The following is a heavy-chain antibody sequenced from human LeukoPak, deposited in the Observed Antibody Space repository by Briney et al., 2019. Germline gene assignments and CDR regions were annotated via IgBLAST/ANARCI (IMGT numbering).Heavy chain of an antibody. Sequence: SETLSLTCAVYGGSFSNYYWSWIRQPPGKGLEWIEEINHSGSTNYNPSLKSRVTISVDTSKNQFSLKLSSVTTADTAVYYCARHGLIAARHAFDIWGQGTMVTVSS. CDR3: ARHGLIAARHAFDI. V-gene: IGHV4-34*01. CDR1: GGSFSNYY. D-gene: IGHD6-13*01. J-gene: IGHJ3*02. CDR2: INHSGST.